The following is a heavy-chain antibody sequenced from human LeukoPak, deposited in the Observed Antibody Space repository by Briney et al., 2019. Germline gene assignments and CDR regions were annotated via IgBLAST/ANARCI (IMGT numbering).Heavy chain of an antibody. CDR3: ARTNSSGWSRDAFDI. V-gene: IGHV3-30*02. CDR1: GFTFSSYG. Sequence: GGSLRLSCAASGFTFSSYGMHWVRQAPGKGLEWVAFIRYDGSNKYYADSVKGRFTISRDNSKNTLYLQMNSLRAEDTAVYYCARTNSSGWSRDAFDIWGQGTMVTVSS. D-gene: IGHD6-19*01. J-gene: IGHJ3*02. CDR2: IRYDGSNK.